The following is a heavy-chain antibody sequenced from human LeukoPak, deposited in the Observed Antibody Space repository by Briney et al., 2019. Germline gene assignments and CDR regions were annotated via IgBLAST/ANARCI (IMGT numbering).Heavy chain of an antibody. CDR2: IYYSGST. Sequence: SQTLSLTYTVSGGSISSGGYYWSWIRPHPGKGLEWIGYIYYSGSTYYNPSLKSRVTISVDTSKNQFSLKLSSVTAADTAVYYCARGPIIRFYYSYMDVWGKGSTVTVSS. D-gene: IGHD3-3*02. V-gene: IGHV4-31*03. J-gene: IGHJ6*03. CDR3: ARGPIIRFYYSYMDV. CDR1: GGSISSGGYY.